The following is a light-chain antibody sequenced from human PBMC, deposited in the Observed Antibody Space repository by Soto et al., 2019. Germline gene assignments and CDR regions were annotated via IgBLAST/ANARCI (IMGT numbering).Light chain of an antibody. V-gene: IGKV3-11*01. CDR1: QSVSSD. CDR2: DAS. J-gene: IGKJ5*01. Sequence: EIVLTQSPATLSLSPGERATLSCRASQSVSSDLAWYQQKPGQAPRLLIYDASNRATGIPARFSGSGSGTDFTLTISSLEPEDFAVYYCQQPSNWPPITFGQGTRLEIK. CDR3: QQPSNWPPIT.